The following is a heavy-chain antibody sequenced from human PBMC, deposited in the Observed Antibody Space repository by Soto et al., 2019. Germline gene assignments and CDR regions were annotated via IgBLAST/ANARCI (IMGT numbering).Heavy chain of an antibody. CDR2: THHIGNT. Sequence: QVQLQESGPGLLKPSGTLSLTCAVSSGSISSSTWWTWVRQPPGKGLEWIGETHHIGNTNYNPSLESRVTISLDKSKNQFSLKLTSVTAADTAVYYCAGRQYRASFDSWSQGTLVTVSS. V-gene: IGHV4-4*02. CDR3: AGRQYRASFDS. CDR1: SGSISSSTW. J-gene: IGHJ4*02. D-gene: IGHD2-2*01.